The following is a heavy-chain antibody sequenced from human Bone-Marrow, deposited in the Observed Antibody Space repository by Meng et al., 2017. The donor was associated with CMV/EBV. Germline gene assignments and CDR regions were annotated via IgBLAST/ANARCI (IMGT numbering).Heavy chain of an antibody. CDR2: ISSSSSYI. V-gene: IGHV3-21*01. Sequence: GESLKISCAASGFTFSSYSMNWVRQAPGKGLEWVPSISSSSSYIYYADSVKGRFTISRDNAKNSLYLQMNSLRAEDTAVYYRARDGDIVGNPWGQGTLVTVS. CDR1: GFTFSSYS. D-gene: IGHD5-12*01. J-gene: IGHJ5*02. CDR3: ARDGDIVGNP.